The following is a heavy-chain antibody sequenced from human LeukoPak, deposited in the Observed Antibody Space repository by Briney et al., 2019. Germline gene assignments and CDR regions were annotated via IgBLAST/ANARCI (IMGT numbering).Heavy chain of an antibody. CDR3: ARGGNRFGGFYFDY. D-gene: IGHD3-10*01. CDR2: IHHSGSS. CDR1: ADSLSSGGHY. Sequence: SETLSLTCTVSADSLSSGGHYWAWIRQLPGKGLESIGFIHHSGSSRHNPSLKDRVPISVDASRKQFALRLSSVTAADTAIYYCARGGNRFGGFYFDYWGQGIQVIVSS. J-gene: IGHJ4*02. V-gene: IGHV4-31*03.